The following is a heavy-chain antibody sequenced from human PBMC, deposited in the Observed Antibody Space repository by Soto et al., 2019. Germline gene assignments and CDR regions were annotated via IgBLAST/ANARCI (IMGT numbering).Heavy chain of an antibody. Sequence: SETLSLTCTVSGGFISNGDYHWSWIRQPPGKGLEWIGYTYPSGSTYYNASLRSRVTISIDASKNQFSLKLNSVTAADTAVYYCAREGGYDSPHGCWGQGTLFTVSS. CDR3: AREGGYDSPHGC. D-gene: IGHD5-18*01. CDR1: GGFISNGDYH. CDR2: TYPSGST. J-gene: IGHJ4*02. V-gene: IGHV4-30-4*01.